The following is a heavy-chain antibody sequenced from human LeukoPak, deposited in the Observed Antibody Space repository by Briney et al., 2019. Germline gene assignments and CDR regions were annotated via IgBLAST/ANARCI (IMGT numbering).Heavy chain of an antibody. CDR3: ARATSPAGTFDY. Sequence: GESLKISCKGSGYRFTRYWIGWGRQMPGKGLEWMGIIYPGDSDTRYSPSFQGQVTISADKSISTAYLQWSSLKASDTAMYYCARATSPAGTFDYWGQGTLVTVSS. CDR1: GYRFTRYW. CDR2: IYPGDSDT. J-gene: IGHJ4*02. D-gene: IGHD6-19*01. V-gene: IGHV5-51*01.